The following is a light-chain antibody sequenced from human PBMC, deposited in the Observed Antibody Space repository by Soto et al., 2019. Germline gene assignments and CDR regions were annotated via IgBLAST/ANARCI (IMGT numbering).Light chain of an antibody. V-gene: IGKV1-39*01. CDR1: QSITTY. CDR2: AAS. CDR3: QQIYSAPLT. Sequence: DIQMTQSPSTLSASVGDIVTITCRASQSITTYLNWYRQKPGKAPKLLIYAASSLQSGVPSRFSGSGSETEFTLSISSLQPEDFATYFCQQIYSAPLTFGGGTKV. J-gene: IGKJ4*01.